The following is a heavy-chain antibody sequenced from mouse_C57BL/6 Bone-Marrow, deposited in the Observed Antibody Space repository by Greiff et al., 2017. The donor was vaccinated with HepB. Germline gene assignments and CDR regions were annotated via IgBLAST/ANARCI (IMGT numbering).Heavy chain of an antibody. D-gene: IGHD2-3*01. CDR2: IDPENGDT. V-gene: IGHV14-4*01. J-gene: IGHJ2*01. Sequence: VHVKQSGAELVRPGASVKLSCTASGFNIKDDYMHWVKQRPEQGLEWIGWIDPENGDTEYASKFQGKATITADTSSNTAYLQLSSLTSEDTAVYYCTDGSRGYWGQGTTLTVSS. CDR3: TDGSRGY. CDR1: GFNIKDDY.